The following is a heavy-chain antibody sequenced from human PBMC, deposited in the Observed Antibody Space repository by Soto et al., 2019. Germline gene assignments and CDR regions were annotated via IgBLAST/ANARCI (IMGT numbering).Heavy chain of an antibody. CDR2: ISGSGGST. V-gene: IGHV3-23*01. CDR3: AKGLVGSPYAFDI. Sequence: VGSLRLSCAASGFTFSSYAMSRVRQAPGKGLEWVSAISGSGGSTYYADSVKGRFTISRDNSKNTLYLQMNSLRAEDTAVYYCAKGLVGSPYAFDIWGQGTMVTVSS. D-gene: IGHD1-26*01. J-gene: IGHJ3*02. CDR1: GFTFSSYA.